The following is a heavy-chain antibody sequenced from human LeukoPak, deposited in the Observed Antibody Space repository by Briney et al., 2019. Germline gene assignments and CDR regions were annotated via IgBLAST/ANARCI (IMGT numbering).Heavy chain of an antibody. CDR3: ARSELGYNYHYMDV. Sequence: KTGGSLRLSCAASGFTFSNYNMNWVRQAPGKGLEWVSSISSSSYIYYADSVKGRFTISRDNAKNSLYLQMNSLRAEDTAVYYCARSELGYNYHYMDVWGKGTTVTISS. CDR2: ISSSSYI. J-gene: IGHJ6*03. CDR1: GFTFSNYN. V-gene: IGHV3-21*01. D-gene: IGHD3-10*01.